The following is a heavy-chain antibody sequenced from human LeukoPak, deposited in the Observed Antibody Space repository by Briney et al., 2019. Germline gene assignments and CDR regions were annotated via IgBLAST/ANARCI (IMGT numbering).Heavy chain of an antibody. CDR1: GFTFSSYA. V-gene: IGHV3-23*01. D-gene: IGHD3-3*01. CDR3: AKVFSEFWSGYSNY. Sequence: GGSLRLSCAASGFTFSSYAMNWVRQAPGKGLEWVSAISGSGGSTYYADSVKGRFTISRDNSKNTLFLQMNSLRAEDTAVYYCAKVFSEFWSGYSNYWGQGTLVTVSS. J-gene: IGHJ4*02. CDR2: ISGSGGST.